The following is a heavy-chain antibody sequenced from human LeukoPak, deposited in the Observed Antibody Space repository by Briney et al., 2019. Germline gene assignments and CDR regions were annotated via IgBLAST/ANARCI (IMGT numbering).Heavy chain of an antibody. CDR3: ARDRRLTHYYGNFDY. CDR1: GFTFSSYA. V-gene: IGHV3-30-3*01. J-gene: IGHJ4*02. CDR2: ISYDGSNK. Sequence: GGSLRLSCAASGFTFSSYAMHWVRQAPGKGLEWVAVISYDGSNKYYADSVKGRFTISRDNSKNTLYLQMNSLRAEDTAVYYCARDRRLTHYYGNFDYWGQGTLVTVSS. D-gene: IGHD3-10*01.